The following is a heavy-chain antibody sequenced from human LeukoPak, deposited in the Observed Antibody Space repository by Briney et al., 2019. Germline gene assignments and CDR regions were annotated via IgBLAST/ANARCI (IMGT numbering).Heavy chain of an antibody. CDR1: GYTFTGYY. Sequence: ASVKVSCKASGYTFTGYYMHWVRQAPGQGLKWMGGINPNSGGTNYAQKFQGRVTMTRDTSISTAYMELSRLRSDDTAVYYCARRTNGTTGYFDYWGQGTLVTVSS. J-gene: IGHJ4*02. CDR3: ARRTNGTTGYFDY. D-gene: IGHD1-1*01. V-gene: IGHV1-2*02. CDR2: INPNSGGT.